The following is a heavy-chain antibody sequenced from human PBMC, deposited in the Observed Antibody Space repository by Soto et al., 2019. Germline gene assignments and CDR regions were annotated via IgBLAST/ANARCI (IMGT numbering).Heavy chain of an antibody. D-gene: IGHD2-15*01. V-gene: IGHV3-30*03. CDR1: GFTFSSYG. J-gene: IGHJ4*02. CDR2: ISYDGSNK. Sequence: QVQLVESGGGVVQPGRSLRLSCAASGFTFSSYGMHWVRQAPGKGLEWVAVISYDGSNKYYAESVKGRFTSSRDNSKNTLYLQMNSLRAEDTAVYYCARAGGLLLDYWGQGTLVTVSS. CDR3: ARAGGLLLDY.